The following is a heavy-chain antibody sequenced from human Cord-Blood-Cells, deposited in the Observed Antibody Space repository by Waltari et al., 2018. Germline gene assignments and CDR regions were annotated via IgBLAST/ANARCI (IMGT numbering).Heavy chain of an antibody. CDR3: AKDGTGDAFDI. J-gene: IGHJ3*02. Sequence: QVQLVESGGGVVQPGRSLRLSCAASGFTFSSYGMPWVRQAPGKGLEWVAVISYDGSNKYYADSVKGRFTISRDNSKNTLYLQMNSLRAEDTAVYYCAKDGTGDAFDIWGQGTMVTVSS. D-gene: IGHD1-7*01. CDR1: GFTFSSYG. CDR2: ISYDGSNK. V-gene: IGHV3-30*18.